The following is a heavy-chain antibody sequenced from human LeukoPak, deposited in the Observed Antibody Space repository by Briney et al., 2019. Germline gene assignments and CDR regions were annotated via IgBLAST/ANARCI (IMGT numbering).Heavy chain of an antibody. J-gene: IGHJ4*02. V-gene: IGHV3-15*01. CDR2: IKSKTDGGTT. CDR1: GFTFSNAW. Sequence: GGSLRLSCAASGFTFSNAWMSWVRQAPGKGLEWVGRIKSKTDGGTTDYAAPVKGRFTISRDDSKNTLYLQMNSLKTEDTAVYYCRRGIAAAGSFDYWGQGTLVTVSS. D-gene: IGHD6-13*01. CDR3: RRGIAAAGSFDY.